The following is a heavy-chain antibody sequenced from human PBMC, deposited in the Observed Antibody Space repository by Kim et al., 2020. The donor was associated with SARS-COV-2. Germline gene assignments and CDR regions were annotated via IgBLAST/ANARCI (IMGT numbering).Heavy chain of an antibody. CDR1: GGSFSGYY. Sequence: SETLSLTCAVYGGSFSGYYWSWIRQPPGKGLEWIGEINHSGSTNYNPSLKSRVTISVDTSKNQFSLKLSSVTAADTAVYYCALSGDYDSRFDYWGQGTLVTVSS. J-gene: IGHJ4*02. CDR2: INHSGST. CDR3: ALSGDYDSRFDY. V-gene: IGHV4-34*01. D-gene: IGHD3-22*01.